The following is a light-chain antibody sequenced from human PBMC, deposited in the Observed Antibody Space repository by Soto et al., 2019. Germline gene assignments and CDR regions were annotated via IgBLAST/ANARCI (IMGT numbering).Light chain of an antibody. CDR2: DVT. CDR1: TSDVGGYNY. Sequence: QSVLTQPRSVSGSPGQSVTISCTGTTSDVGGYNYVSWYQQHPGKAPKLMIYDVTKRPSGVPDRFSGSKSGNTASLTISGLQAEDEADYYCRSYAGSRASPYVFGTGTKLTVL. V-gene: IGLV2-11*01. CDR3: RSYAGSRASPYV. J-gene: IGLJ1*01.